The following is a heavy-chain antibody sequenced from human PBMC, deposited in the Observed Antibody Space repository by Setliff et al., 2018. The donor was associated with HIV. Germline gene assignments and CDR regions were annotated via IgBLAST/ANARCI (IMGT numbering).Heavy chain of an antibody. J-gene: IGHJ4*01. D-gene: IGHD6-19*01. CDR1: GGTFSSYA. Sequence: ASVKVSCKTSGGTFSSYAVSWVRQAPGQGLEWMGGIIPAFGTANYAQKFQGRVAITTDESTSTAYMELSGLRSEDTAVYFCARDGLLVAGIRFDYWGQGTLVTVSS. CDR3: ARDGLLVAGIRFDY. V-gene: IGHV1-69*05. CDR2: IIPAFGTA.